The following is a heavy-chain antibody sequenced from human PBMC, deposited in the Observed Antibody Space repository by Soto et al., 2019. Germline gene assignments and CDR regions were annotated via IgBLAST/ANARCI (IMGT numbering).Heavy chain of an antibody. D-gene: IGHD3-10*01. Sequence: EVQLVESGGGLVQPGGSLRLSCAASGFTFSIYSMNWVRQAPGRGLEWVSYISHSSSPIYYADSEKGRFTISRDNAKNSLYLQMNSLRAEDTAVYYCVREWFGDSYWGQGTLVTVSS. CDR3: VREWFGDSY. J-gene: IGHJ4*02. V-gene: IGHV3-48*01. CDR1: GFTFSIYS. CDR2: ISHSSSPI.